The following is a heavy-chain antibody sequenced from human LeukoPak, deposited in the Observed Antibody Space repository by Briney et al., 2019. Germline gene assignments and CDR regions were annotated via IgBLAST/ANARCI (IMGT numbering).Heavy chain of an antibody. Sequence: ASVTVSCTASGYIFTTYDINWVRQSTGPGLEWLGWMNPNSGATGYAQKFQGRVTMTRDTSISTAYMELSSLRFEDTAGYYCARNIRETGTFEYWGQGTLVTVSS. CDR1: GYIFTTYD. D-gene: IGHD1-26*01. CDR2: MNPNSGAT. J-gene: IGHJ4*02. V-gene: IGHV1-8*01. CDR3: ARNIRETGTFEY.